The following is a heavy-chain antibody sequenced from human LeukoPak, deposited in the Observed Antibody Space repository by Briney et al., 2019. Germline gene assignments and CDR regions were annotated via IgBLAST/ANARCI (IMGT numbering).Heavy chain of an antibody. CDR3: ARRLGSSWPEDY. CDR2: ISWNSGRI. CDR1: GFTFEDYA. D-gene: IGHD6-13*01. Sequence: PGGSLRLSCAASGFTFEDYAMHWVRQAPGKGLEWVSGISWNSGRIGYADSVKGRFTISRDNAKNSLYLQMNSLRAEDTAVYYCARRLGSSWPEDYWGQGTLVTVSS. J-gene: IGHJ4*02. V-gene: IGHV3-9*01.